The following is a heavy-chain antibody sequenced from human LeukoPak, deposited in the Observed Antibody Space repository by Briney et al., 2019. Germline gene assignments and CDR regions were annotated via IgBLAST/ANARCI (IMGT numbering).Heavy chain of an antibody. CDR2: ISSSSSYI. Sequence: GGSLRLSCAASGFTFSSYSMNGVRQAPGKGLEWVSSISSSSSYIYYADSVKGRFTISRDNAKNSLYLQMSTLRAEDTALYYCASGYCALFDFWGQGTLVTVSS. CDR1: GFTFSSYS. CDR3: ASGYCALFDF. D-gene: IGHD5-12*01. J-gene: IGHJ4*02. V-gene: IGHV3-21*04.